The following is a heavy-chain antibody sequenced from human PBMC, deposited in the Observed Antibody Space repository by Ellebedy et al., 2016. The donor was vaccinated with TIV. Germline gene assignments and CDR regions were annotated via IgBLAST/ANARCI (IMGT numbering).Heavy chain of an antibody. Sequence: AASVKVSCKASGGTFSSYAISWVRQAPGQGLEWMGGIIPIFGTANYAQKFQGRVTITADESTSTAYMELSSLRSEDTAVYYCARDYYDSSGSHPPTYTHFDYWGQGTLVTVSS. V-gene: IGHV1-69*13. D-gene: IGHD3-22*01. CDR1: GGTFSSYA. J-gene: IGHJ4*02. CDR3: ARDYYDSSGSHPPTYTHFDY. CDR2: IIPIFGTA.